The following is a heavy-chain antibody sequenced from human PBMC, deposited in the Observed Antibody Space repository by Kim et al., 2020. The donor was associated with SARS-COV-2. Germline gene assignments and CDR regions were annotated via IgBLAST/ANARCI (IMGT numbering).Heavy chain of an antibody. CDR3: ARVPGVRGVTTPPLDY. Sequence: ESVKGRFTISRDNAKNSVYLEMNNLRVDDTGVYYCARVPGVRGVTTPPLDYWGQGTLVTVSS. D-gene: IGHD3-10*01. V-gene: IGHV3-21*01. J-gene: IGHJ4*02.